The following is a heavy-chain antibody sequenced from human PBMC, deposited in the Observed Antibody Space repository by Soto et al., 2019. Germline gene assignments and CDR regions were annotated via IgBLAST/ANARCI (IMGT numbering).Heavy chain of an antibody. J-gene: IGHJ4*02. D-gene: IGHD1-26*01. Sequence: SVKVCCKASGGPFSSYAISLVRQAPGQGLEWMGGIIPTFGTANYSEKFQVRVTITAEESTSTAYMELSSLRSEDTAVYYCARGGGATATPFDYWGQGTLVTVSS. CDR3: ARGGGATATPFDY. CDR2: IIPTFGTA. V-gene: IGHV1-69*13. CDR1: GGPFSSYA.